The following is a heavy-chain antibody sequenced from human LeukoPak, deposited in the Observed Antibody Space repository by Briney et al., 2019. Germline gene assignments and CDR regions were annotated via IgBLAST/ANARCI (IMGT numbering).Heavy chain of an antibody. D-gene: IGHD6-13*01. CDR3: ATERQQLVFGYGMDV. CDR2: INQGATHI. CDR1: GFTFSTSA. J-gene: IGHJ6*02. V-gene: IGHV3-21*01. Sequence: GGSLRLSCAASGFTFSTSAMNWVRQAPGKGLEWVSSINQGATHIYYADSVRGRFTISRDNAKNSLYLQMSSLRAEDTAVYYCATERQQLVFGYGMDVWGHGTTVTVSS.